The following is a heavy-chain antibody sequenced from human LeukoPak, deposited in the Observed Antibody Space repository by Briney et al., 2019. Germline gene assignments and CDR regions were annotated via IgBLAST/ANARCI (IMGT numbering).Heavy chain of an antibody. D-gene: IGHD1-26*01. J-gene: IGHJ4*02. CDR3: ARDSGGYGEY. V-gene: IGHV3-30*04. Sequence: QSGGSLRLSCAASGFTFSSYAMHWVRQAPGKGLEWVAVISYDGSNKYYADSVKGRFTISRDNSKNTLYLQMNSLRAEGTAVYYCARDSGGYGEYWGQGTLVTVSS. CDR2: ISYDGSNK. CDR1: GFTFSSYA.